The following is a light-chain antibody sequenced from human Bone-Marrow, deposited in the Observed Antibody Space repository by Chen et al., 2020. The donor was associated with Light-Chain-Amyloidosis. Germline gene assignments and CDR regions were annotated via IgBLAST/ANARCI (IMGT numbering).Light chain of an antibody. J-gene: IGLJ2*01. CDR2: RDT. Sequence: SYELQQQPPVSVSPGQTARITCSGDDLPTKYAYWYQQKPGQAPVLVIHRDTERPSGISERFSGSSSGTTATLTISGVQAEDEADYHCQSADSSGTYEVIFGGGTKLTVL. CDR3: QSADSSGTYEVI. CDR1: DLPTKY. V-gene: IGLV3-25*03.